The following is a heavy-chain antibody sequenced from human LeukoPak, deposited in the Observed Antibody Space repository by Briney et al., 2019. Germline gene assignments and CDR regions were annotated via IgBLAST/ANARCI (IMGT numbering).Heavy chain of an antibody. Sequence: SETLSLTCTVSGGSISSYYWGWIRQPPGKGLEWIGSIYYSGSTYYNPSLKSRVTISVDTSKNQFSLKLSSVTAADTAVYYCARDKGSSGWFVPGWFDPWGQGTLVTVSS. CDR1: GGSISSYY. CDR2: IYYSGST. J-gene: IGHJ5*02. V-gene: IGHV4-39*07. D-gene: IGHD6-19*01. CDR3: ARDKGSSGWFVPGWFDP.